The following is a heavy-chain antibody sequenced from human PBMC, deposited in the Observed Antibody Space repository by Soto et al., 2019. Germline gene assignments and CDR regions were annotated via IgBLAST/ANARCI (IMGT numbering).Heavy chain of an antibody. CDR3: AKDRDFYCSSKSCYMVCWLDP. V-gene: IGHV3-23*01. J-gene: IGHJ5*02. CDR1: GFTFSSYA. CDR2: ISGSGGST. Sequence: GGSLRLSCAASGFTFSSYAMSWVRQAPGKGLEWVSAISGSGGSTYYADSVKGRFTISRDNSKNTLYLQMNSLRAEDTAVYYCAKDRDFYCSSKSCYMVCWLDPWGQGTLVTVYS. D-gene: IGHD2-2*01.